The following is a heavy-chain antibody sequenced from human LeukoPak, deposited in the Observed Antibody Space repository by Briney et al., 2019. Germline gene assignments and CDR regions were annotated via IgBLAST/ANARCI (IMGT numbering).Heavy chain of an antibody. Sequence: GGSLRLSCAASGFTFSSYGMHWVRQAPGKGLEWVAFIRYDGSNKYYADSVRGRFTISRDNAKNSLYLQMNSLRAEDTAVYYCARDYYDSSGYSEYFQHWGQGTLVTVSS. CDR3: ARDYYDSSGYSEYFQH. J-gene: IGHJ1*01. CDR2: IRYDGSNK. V-gene: IGHV3-30*02. D-gene: IGHD3-22*01. CDR1: GFTFSSYG.